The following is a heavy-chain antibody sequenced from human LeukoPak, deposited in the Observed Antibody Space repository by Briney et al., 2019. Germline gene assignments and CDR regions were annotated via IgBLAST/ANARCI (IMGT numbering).Heavy chain of an antibody. CDR3: AKDRLGDFWSGYYGLGDY. Sequence: GGSLRLSCAASGFTFSSYGMHWVRQAPGKGLEWVAFIRYDGSNKYYADSVKGRFTISRDNSKNTLYLQMNSLRAEDTAVYYRAKDRLGDFWSGYYGLGDYWGQGTLVTVSS. D-gene: IGHD3-3*01. J-gene: IGHJ4*02. CDR2: IRYDGSNK. V-gene: IGHV3-30*02. CDR1: GFTFSSYG.